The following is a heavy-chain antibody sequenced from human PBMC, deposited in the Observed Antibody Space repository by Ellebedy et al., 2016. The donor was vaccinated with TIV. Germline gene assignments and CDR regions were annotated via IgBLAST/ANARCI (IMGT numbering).Heavy chain of an antibody. J-gene: IGHJ5*02. CDR2: ISYDGSNK. CDR1: GFTFSNYA. Sequence: GESLKISXAASGFTFSNYAIHWVRQAPGKGLEWVAVISYDGSNKYYADSVKGRFTISRDNSKNTLYLQMNSLRAEDTAVYYCARDTSGVAWTQHLLWFGELLFNWFDPWGQGTLVTVSS. V-gene: IGHV3-30-3*01. D-gene: IGHD3-10*01. CDR3: ARDTSGVAWTQHLLWFGELLFNWFDP.